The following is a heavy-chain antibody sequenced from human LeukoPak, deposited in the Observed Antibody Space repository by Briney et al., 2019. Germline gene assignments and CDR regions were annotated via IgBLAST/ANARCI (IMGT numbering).Heavy chain of an antibody. V-gene: IGHV3-23*01. D-gene: IGHD3-10*01. J-gene: IGHJ4*02. CDR3: AKDDRYYYGSGSYFDY. CDR2: ISGSGGST. Sequence: QTGGSLRLSCAASGFTFSSYAMSWVRQAPGKGLEWVSAISGSGGSTYYADSVKGRFTISRDNSKNTLYLQMNSLRAEDTAVYYCAKDDRYYYGSGSYFDYWGQGTLVTVSS. CDR1: GFTFSSYA.